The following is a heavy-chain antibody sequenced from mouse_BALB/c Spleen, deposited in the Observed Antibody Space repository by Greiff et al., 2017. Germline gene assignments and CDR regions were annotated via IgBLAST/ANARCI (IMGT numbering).Heavy chain of an antibody. J-gene: IGHJ4*01. CDR3: AREKGTGYAMDY. D-gene: IGHD3-3*01. Sequence: EVQGVESGGGLVQPGGSRKLSCAASGFTFSSFGMHWVRQAPEKGLEWVAYISSGSSTIYYADTVKGRFTISRDNPKNTLFLQMTSLRSEDTAMYYCAREKGTGYAMDYWGQGTSVTVSS. CDR1: GFTFSSFG. V-gene: IGHV5-17*02. CDR2: ISSGSSTI.